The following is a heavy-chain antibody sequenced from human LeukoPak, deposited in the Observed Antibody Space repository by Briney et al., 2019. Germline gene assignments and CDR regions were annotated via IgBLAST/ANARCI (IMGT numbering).Heavy chain of an antibody. CDR1: GYTFTGYY. D-gene: IGHD3-9*01. Sequence: ASVKVSCKASGYTFTGYYMHWVRQAPGQGLEWMGWINPNSGGTNYAQKFQGRVTMTRDMSTSTVYMELSSLRSEDTAVYYCARLTTGNNAFDIWGQGTMVTVSS. J-gene: IGHJ3*02. CDR3: ARLTTGNNAFDI. V-gene: IGHV1-2*02. CDR2: INPNSGGT.